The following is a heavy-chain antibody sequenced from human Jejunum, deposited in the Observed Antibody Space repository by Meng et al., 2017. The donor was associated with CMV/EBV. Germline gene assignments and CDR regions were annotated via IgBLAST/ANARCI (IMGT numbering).Heavy chain of an antibody. D-gene: IGHD4-17*01. J-gene: IGHJ4*02. CDR1: GGAIRNDQW. Sequence: QVELQESGPGWGNASGTLSLTCDVSGGAIRNDQWGSWVRQAPGKGLEWIGEIYHSGRTNYNPSVKSRVSMSVDKSQNHFSLRLSSVTAADTAVYYCTTLYGDSISWGQGTLVTVSS. CDR2: IYHSGRT. V-gene: IGHV4-4*02. CDR3: TTLYGDSIS.